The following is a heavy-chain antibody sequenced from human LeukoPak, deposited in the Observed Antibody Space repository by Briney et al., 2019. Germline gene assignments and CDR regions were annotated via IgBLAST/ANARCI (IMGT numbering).Heavy chain of an antibody. J-gene: IGHJ4*02. CDR1: GFTFDDYA. V-gene: IGHV3-9*01. CDR3: AKDKVWDYYDSSSYYDY. D-gene: IGHD3-22*01. Sequence: PGGSLRLSCAAPGFTFDDYAMHWVRQAPGKGLEWVSGISWNSGSIGYADSVKGRFTISRDNAKNSLYLQMNSLRAEDTALYYCAKDKVWDYYDSSSYYDYWGQGTLVTVSS. CDR2: ISWNSGSI.